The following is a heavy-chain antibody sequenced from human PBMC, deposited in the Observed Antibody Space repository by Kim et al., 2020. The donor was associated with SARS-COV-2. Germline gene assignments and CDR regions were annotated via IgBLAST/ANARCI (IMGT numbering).Heavy chain of an antibody. V-gene: IGHV3-48*03. CDR2: ISSSGSTI. CDR3: ARDRIYSGYEFDY. Sequence: GGSLRLSCAASGFTFSSYEMNWVRQAPGKGMEGVSYISSSGSTIYYADSVKGRFTISRDNAKNSLYLQMNSLRADDTAVYYCARDRIYSGYEFDYWGQGTLVTVSS. J-gene: IGHJ4*02. CDR1: GFTFSSYE. D-gene: IGHD5-12*01.